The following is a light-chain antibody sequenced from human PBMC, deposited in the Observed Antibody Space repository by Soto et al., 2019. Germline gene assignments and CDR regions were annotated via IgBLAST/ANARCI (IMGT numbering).Light chain of an antibody. Sequence: GSPGQSITISCIGTSSDIGGYNYVSWYQQHPGNAPKLMVFDVSDRPSGVSNRFSGSKSGNTASLTISGLQAEDEADYYCSSYTTSSFYVFGTGTKVTVL. CDR3: SSYTTSSFYV. CDR1: SSDIGGYNY. J-gene: IGLJ1*01. V-gene: IGLV2-14*03. CDR2: DVS.